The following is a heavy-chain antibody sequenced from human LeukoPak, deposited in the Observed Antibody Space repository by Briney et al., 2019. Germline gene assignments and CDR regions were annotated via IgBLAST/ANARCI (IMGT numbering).Heavy chain of an antibody. J-gene: IGHJ4*02. CDR2: IYYSGST. V-gene: IGHV4-39*01. CDR1: GGSISSSSYY. Sequence: SETLSLTCTVSGGSISSSSYYWGWIRQPPGKGLEWIGSIYYSGSTYYNPSLKSQVTISVDTSKNQFSLKLSSVTAADTAVYYCARHDRGSRNFDYWGQGTLVTVSS. CDR3: ARHDRGSRNFDY. D-gene: IGHD3-22*01.